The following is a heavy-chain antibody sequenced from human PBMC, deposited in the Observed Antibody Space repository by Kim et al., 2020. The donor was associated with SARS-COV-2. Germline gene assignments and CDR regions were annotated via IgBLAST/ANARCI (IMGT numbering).Heavy chain of an antibody. CDR2: IYYDGSKE. V-gene: IGHV3-33*01. J-gene: IGHJ4*02. D-gene: IGHD6-19*01. CDR1: GFTLSNYG. Sequence: GGSLRLSCAASGFTLSNYGMHWVRQAPGKGLEGVAAIYYDGSKEYYADSVKGRFTISKDNSKSTLYLQMNSLRAEDTAVYFCARDDGAVAPDLLYWGQGILVTVSP. CDR3: ARDDGAVAPDLLY.